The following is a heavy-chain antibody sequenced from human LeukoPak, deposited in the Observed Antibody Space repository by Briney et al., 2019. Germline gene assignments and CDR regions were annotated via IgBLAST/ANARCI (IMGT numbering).Heavy chain of an antibody. Sequence: GGSLRLSCAGSGFTFGGYGMHWFRQTPGRGLEWVAVIAYDGSRAFYADSVKGRFTISRDNSKNTMSVQMDDLRAEDTAVYYCTRYNNDHFDYWAREPWSPSPQ. D-gene: IGHD1-14*01. CDR1: GFTFGGYG. CDR2: IAYDGSRA. CDR3: TRYNNDHFDY. J-gene: IGHJ4*02. V-gene: IGHV3-33*01.